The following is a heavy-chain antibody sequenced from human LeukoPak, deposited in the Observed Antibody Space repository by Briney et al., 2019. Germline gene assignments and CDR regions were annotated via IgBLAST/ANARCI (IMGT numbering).Heavy chain of an antibody. J-gene: IGHJ4*02. CDR3: GGGQYYYDSSGPQAPVDY. Sequence: GGSLRLSCAASGFTFSSYAMHWVRQAPGKGLEYVSAISSNGGSTYYANSVKGRFTISRDNSKNTLYLQMGSLRAEDMAVYYCGGGQYYYDSSGPQAPVDYWGQGTLVTVSS. D-gene: IGHD3-22*01. CDR1: GFTFSSYA. CDR2: ISSNGGST. V-gene: IGHV3-64*01.